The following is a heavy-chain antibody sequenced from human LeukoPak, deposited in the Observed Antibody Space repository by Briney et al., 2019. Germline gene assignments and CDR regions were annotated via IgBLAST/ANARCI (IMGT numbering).Heavy chain of an antibody. D-gene: IGHD6-19*01. Sequence: PSETLSLTCTVSGGSISSSGYYWGWIRQPPGKGLEWIGSIYYSGSTYYNPSLKSRVTISVDTSKNQFSLKLSSVTAADTAIYYCARDGRAGSLFAYWGQGTLVTVSS. CDR2: IYYSGST. J-gene: IGHJ4*02. V-gene: IGHV4-39*07. CDR1: GGSISSSGYY. CDR3: ARDGRAGSLFAY.